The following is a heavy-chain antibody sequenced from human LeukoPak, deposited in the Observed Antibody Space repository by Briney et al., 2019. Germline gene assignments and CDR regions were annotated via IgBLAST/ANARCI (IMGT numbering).Heavy chain of an antibody. CDR1: GFTLSTYD. V-gene: IGHV3-13*01. CDR2: IDIPGNT. D-gene: IGHD6-19*01. J-gene: IGHJ5*02. Sequence: GGSLRLSCAASGFTLSTYDMHWVRQTTGRGLEWVSGIDIPGNTYYPDSVKGRFTMSRESAKNSLYLQMNSLRVGDTAVYYCARAVAGTHWFDPWGQGTLVTVSS. CDR3: ARAVAGTHWFDP.